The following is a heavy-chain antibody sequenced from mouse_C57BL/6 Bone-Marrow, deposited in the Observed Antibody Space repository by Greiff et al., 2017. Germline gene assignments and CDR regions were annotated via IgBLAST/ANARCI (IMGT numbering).Heavy chain of an antibody. CDR3: ARGGYYYGSWFAY. Sequence: EVHLVESGGGLVKPGGSLKLSCAASGFTFSSYAMSWVRQTPEKRLEWVATISDGGSYTYYPDNVKGRFTISRDNAKNNLYLQMSHLKPEDTAMYYCARGGYYYGSWFAYWGQGTLVTVSA. V-gene: IGHV5-4*01. J-gene: IGHJ3*01. CDR1: GFTFSSYA. CDR2: ISDGGSYT. D-gene: IGHD1-1*01.